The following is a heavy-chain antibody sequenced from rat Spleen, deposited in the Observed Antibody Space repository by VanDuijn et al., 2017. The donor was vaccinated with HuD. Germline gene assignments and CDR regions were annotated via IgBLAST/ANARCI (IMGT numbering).Heavy chain of an antibody. CDR3: ARHGGLRNWFAF. V-gene: IGHV5S13*01. J-gene: IGHJ3*01. Sequence: EVQLVESGGGLVHPGRSLKLSCAALGFTFNNYDMAWVRQAPTRGLEWIASISTGGTITYFRDSVKGRFTISRDDAKSTQYLQMDSLRSEDTATYYCARHGGLRNWFAFWGQGTLVTVSS. CDR2: ISTGGTIT. CDR1: GFTFNNYD. D-gene: IGHD1-11*01.